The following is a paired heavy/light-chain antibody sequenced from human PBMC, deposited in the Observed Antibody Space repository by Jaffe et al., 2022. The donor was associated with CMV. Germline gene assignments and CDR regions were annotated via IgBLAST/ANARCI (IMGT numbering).Heavy chain of an antibody. V-gene: IGHV4-59*01. CDR2: IYYTGST. Sequence: QVQLQESGPGLAKTSETLSLTCTVSGGSISGYYWSWIRQPPGKRLEWLGNIYYTGSTDYPPSLKSRLIMSLDTSNTRFSLRLSSVTAADSAVYYCARVKSDYPSGLSNAFDVWGQGTMVTVSS. CDR3: ARVKSDYPSGLSNAFDV. D-gene: IGHD3-10*01. CDR1: GGSISGYY. J-gene: IGHJ3*01.
Light chain of an antibody. J-gene: IGKJ2*02. CDR3: QEYSRYST. CDR1: QSVSKW. Sequence: DIQMTQAPSTLSASVGDRVTISCRASQSVSKWLAWYQRKPGKAPKLLIYMASHLESGVPSRFSGSGSGTEFTLTISSLQPDDFATYYCQEYSRYSTFGQGTKLEIK. CDR2: MAS. V-gene: IGKV1-5*03.